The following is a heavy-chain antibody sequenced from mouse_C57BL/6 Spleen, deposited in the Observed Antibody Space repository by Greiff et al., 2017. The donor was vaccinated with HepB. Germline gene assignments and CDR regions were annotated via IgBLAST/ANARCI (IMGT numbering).Heavy chain of an antibody. D-gene: IGHD4-1*01. V-gene: IGHV1-64*01. CDR2: IHPNSGST. CDR1: GYTFTSYW. Sequence: QVQLQQPGAELVKPGASVKLSCKASGYTFTSYWMHWVKQRPGQGLEWIGMIHPNSGSTNYNEKFKSKATLTVDKSSSTAYMQLSSLTSEDSAVYYCAIKAGAVNWAYAMDYWGQGTSVTVSS. CDR3: AIKAGAVNWAYAMDY. J-gene: IGHJ4*01.